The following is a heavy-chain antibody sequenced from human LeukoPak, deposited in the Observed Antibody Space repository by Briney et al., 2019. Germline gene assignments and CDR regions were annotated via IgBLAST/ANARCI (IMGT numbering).Heavy chain of an antibody. CDR3: AKDDKRDGNRYFDY. D-gene: IGHD1-1*01. CDR2: IWFDGSNQ. J-gene: IGHJ4*02. V-gene: IGHV3-30*02. CDR1: RFTFSSYG. Sequence: GGSLRLSCAASRFTFSSYGMHWVRQAPGKGLEWVTFIWFDGSNQYYADSVKGRFTISRDNSKNTLYLQMNSLRAEDSAVYYCAKDDKRDGNRYFDYWGQGTPVTVSS.